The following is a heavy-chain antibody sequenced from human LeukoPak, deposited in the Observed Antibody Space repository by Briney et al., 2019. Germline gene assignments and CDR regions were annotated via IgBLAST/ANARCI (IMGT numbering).Heavy chain of an antibody. CDR2: ISGSGGST. D-gene: IGHD6-6*01. Sequence: QTGGSLRLSCAASGLTFSSYAMSWVRQAPGKGLEWVSAISGSGGSTYYADSVKGRFTISRDNSKNTLYLQMNSLRAEDTAVYFCAKGAIAGRPTHFDYWGQGTLVTVSS. CDR3: AKGAIAGRPTHFDY. CDR1: GLTFSSYA. V-gene: IGHV3-23*01. J-gene: IGHJ4*01.